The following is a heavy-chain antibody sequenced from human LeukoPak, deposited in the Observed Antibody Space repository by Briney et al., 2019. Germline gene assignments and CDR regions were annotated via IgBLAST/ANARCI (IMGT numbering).Heavy chain of an antibody. J-gene: IGHJ1*01. D-gene: IGHD4-17*01. CDR1: GFNFSKYS. Sequence: GGSLRLSCAASGFNFSKYSMNWVRQAPGKGLEWVSYISSSGNTIYYADSVRGRFTISRDNAKNSLYLEMNSLRAEDTAVYYCAGYGDYVSYFQHWGQGTLVTVSS. CDR3: AGYGDYVSYFQH. CDR2: ISSSGNTI. V-gene: IGHV3-48*04.